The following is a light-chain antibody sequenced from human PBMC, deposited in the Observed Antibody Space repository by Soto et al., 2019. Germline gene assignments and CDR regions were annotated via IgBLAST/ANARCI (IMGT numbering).Light chain of an antibody. J-gene: IGKJ1*01. Sequence: DLQMTQSPSTLSASVGDRVTITCRASQNITKWLAWYQQKPGKAPKVLIYDASNLHSGVPSRFSGSGSGTEFTPSISSLQPDDFSTYYCQQYNANFGQGTKVDVK. V-gene: IGKV1-5*01. CDR2: DAS. CDR1: QNITKW. CDR3: QQYNAN.